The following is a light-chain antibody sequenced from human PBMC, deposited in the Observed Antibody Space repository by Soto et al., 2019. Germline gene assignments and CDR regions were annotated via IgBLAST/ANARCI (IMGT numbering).Light chain of an antibody. CDR2: AAS. V-gene: IGKV3-20*01. CDR1: RSVSIL. J-gene: IGKJ1*01. CDR3: QQYGSSGT. Sequence: EIVMTQSPASLSVSPGERATLSCRASRSVSILLAWYQQKPGQAPRLLIYAASTRATGIPDRFSGSGSGIDFTLTISRLEPEDFAVYYCQQYGSSGTFGQGTKV.